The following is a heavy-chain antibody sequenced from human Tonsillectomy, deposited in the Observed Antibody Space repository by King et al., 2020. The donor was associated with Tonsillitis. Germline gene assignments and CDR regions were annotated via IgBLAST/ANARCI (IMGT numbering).Heavy chain of an antibody. CDR3: AGDHSIAAAEYYYYYGMDV. D-gene: IGHD6-13*01. V-gene: IGHV3-53*01. CDR2: IYSGGST. J-gene: IGHJ6*02. Sequence: VQLVESGGGLIQPGGSLRLSCAASGFTVSSNYMSWVRQAPGKGLEWVSVIYSGGSTYYADSVKGRFTISRDNSKNTLYLQMNSLRAEDTAVYYCAGDHSIAAAEYYYYYGMDVWGQGTTVTVSS. CDR1: GFTVSSNY.